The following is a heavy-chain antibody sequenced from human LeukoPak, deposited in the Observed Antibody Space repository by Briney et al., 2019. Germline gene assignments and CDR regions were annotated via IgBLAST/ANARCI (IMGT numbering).Heavy chain of an antibody. D-gene: IGHD4-17*01. Sequence: GASVKVSCKASGYTFTNYGVNWVRQAPGQGLEWMGWINPNSGGTNYAQKFQGRVTMTRDTSISTAYMELSRLRSDDTAVYYCARGVYGDYLFDYWGQGALVTVSS. CDR1: GYTFTNYG. J-gene: IGHJ4*02. CDR2: INPNSGGT. CDR3: ARGVYGDYLFDY. V-gene: IGHV1-2*02.